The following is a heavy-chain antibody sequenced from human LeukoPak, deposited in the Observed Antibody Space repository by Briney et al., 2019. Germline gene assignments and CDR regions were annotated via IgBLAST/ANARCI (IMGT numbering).Heavy chain of an antibody. D-gene: IGHD6-13*01. J-gene: IGHJ6*03. CDR3: AKDTGTAAGTRNYYYMDV. V-gene: IGHV3-30*02. Sequence: PGGSLRLSCAASGFTFSSYGMHWVRQAPGKGLEWVAFIRYDGSNKYYADSVKGRFTISRDNSKNTLYLQMNSLRAEDTAVYYCAKDTGTAAGTRNYYYMDVWGKGTTVTVSS. CDR1: GFTFSSYG. CDR2: IRYDGSNK.